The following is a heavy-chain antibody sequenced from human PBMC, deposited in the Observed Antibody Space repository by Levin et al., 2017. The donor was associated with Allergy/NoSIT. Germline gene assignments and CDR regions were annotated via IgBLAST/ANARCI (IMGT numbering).Heavy chain of an antibody. D-gene: IGHD2-15*01. J-gene: IGHJ3*02. CDR1: GGSISSSSYY. Sequence: PSETLSLTCTVSGGSISSSSYYWGWIRQPPGKGLEWIGSIYYSGSTYYNPSLKSRVTISVDTSKNQFSLKLSSVTAADTAVYYCARLGWPGPGAFDIWGQGTMVTVSS. CDR3: ARLGWPGPGAFDI. CDR2: IYYSGST. V-gene: IGHV4-39*01.